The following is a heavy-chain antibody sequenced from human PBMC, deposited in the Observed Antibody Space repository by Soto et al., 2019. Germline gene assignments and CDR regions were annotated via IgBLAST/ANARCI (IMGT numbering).Heavy chain of an antibody. V-gene: IGHV3-11*01. CDR2: ISDRGSTI. CDR1: GFSVTDN. CDR3: ARVVGLHPHTWFDP. J-gene: IGHJ5*02. Sequence: QVQVVESGGGLVKPGGSLRLSCEVSGFSVTDNMSWIRQAPGKGLEWVAYISDRGSTIVYADSVRGSFTISRDSAQNSLFLEMDRLRVDDPAIYYCARVVGLHPHTWFDPWGQGTLGNVSA.